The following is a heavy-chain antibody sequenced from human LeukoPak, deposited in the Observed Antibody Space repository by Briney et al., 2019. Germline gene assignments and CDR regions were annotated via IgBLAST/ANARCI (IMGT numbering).Heavy chain of an antibody. CDR2: MNPNSGNT. J-gene: IGHJ4*02. CDR1: GYTFTSYD. D-gene: IGHD2-15*01. CDR3: ARAGGYCGRISCPYYFDY. Sequence: AASVKVSCKASGYTFTSYDINWVQQATGQGLEWMGWMNPNSGNTGYAQKFQGRVTMTRNTSISTAYMELSSLRSEDTAVYYCARAGGYCGRISCPYYFDYWGQGSLVAVSS. V-gene: IGHV1-8*01.